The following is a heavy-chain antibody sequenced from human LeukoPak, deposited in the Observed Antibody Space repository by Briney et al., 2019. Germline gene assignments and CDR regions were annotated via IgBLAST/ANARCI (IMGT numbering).Heavy chain of an antibody. CDR2: INRNGGST. V-gene: IGHV3-20*04. CDR3: ARVWFGEPLRFDP. Sequence: GRSLRLSCAASGFTFDDYGMSWVRQAPGKGLEWVSGINRNGGSTGYADSVKGRFTISRDNAKNSLYLQMNSLRAEDTALYYCARVWFGEPLRFDPWGQGTLVTVSS. CDR1: GFTFDDYG. J-gene: IGHJ5*02. D-gene: IGHD3-10*01.